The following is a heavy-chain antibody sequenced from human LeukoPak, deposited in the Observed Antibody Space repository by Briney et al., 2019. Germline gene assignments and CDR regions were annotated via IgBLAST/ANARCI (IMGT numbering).Heavy chain of an antibody. Sequence: SETLSLTCTVSGGSISSYYWSWIRQPPGKGLEWIGYIYTSGSTNYNPSLKSRVTISVDTSKNQFSLKLSSVTAADTAVYYCEIRWFGEPEFDYWGQGTLVTVSS. CDR3: EIRWFGEPEFDY. D-gene: IGHD3-10*01. CDR1: GGSISSYY. J-gene: IGHJ4*02. V-gene: IGHV4-4*09. CDR2: IYTSGST.